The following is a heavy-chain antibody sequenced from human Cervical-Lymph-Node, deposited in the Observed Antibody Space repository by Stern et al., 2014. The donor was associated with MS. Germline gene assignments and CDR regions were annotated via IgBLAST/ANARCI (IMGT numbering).Heavy chain of an antibody. V-gene: IGHV5-51*03. CDR2: IYPGDSDT. D-gene: IGHD6-6*01. J-gene: IGHJ6*02. CDR1: GYTFSKNW. CDR3: ARPPPRRSSSDPNFGLDV. Sequence: VQLMQSGAEVKKPRDSLKISCKGSGYTFSKNWIAWVRQMPGKGLEWMGIIYPGDSDTRYSPSFQGQVTMSADKSINTAYLQWNSLKASDTAIYYCARPPPRRSSSDPNFGLDVWGQGTTVTVSS.